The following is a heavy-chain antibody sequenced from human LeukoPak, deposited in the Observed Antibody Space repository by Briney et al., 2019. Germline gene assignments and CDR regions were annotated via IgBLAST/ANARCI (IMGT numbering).Heavy chain of an antibody. Sequence: SQTLSLTCAISGDSVSSNSAAWNWIRQSPSRGLEWLGRTYYRSKWYNDYAVSVKSRITINPDTSKNQFSLKLNSVTAADTAMYYCAKWHSRSGPGGAFDIWGQGTMVTVSS. CDR1: GDSVSSNSAA. V-gene: IGHV6-1*01. CDR2: TYYRSKWYN. D-gene: IGHD6-13*01. J-gene: IGHJ3*02. CDR3: AKWHSRSGPGGAFDI.